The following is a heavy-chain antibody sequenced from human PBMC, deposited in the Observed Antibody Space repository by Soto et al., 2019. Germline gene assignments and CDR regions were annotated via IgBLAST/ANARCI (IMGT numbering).Heavy chain of an antibody. CDR2: IYYSGST. D-gene: IGHD2-2*01. CDR3: ARDVVLVPAANDYYYYGLDV. V-gene: IGHV4-30-4*01. J-gene: IGHJ6*02. Sequence: SETLSLTCTVSGVSISSGDYYLRWIRQPPGKGLEWIGYIYYSGSTYYNPSLKSRVTISVDTSKNQFSLKLSSVTAADTAVYYCARDVVLVPAANDYYYYGLDVWGQGTTVTVSS. CDR1: GVSISSGDYY.